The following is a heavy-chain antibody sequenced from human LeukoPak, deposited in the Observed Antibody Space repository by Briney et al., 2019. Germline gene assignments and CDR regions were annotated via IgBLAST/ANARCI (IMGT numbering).Heavy chain of an antibody. Sequence: GGSLRLSCAASGFTFSSYAMSWVRQAPGKGLEWVSAIGGSGKYTYYGDSVKGRFTISRDNSKNTLYLQMSSLRAEDTALYYCAKDAVGGDSPYYFDYWGQGTLVTVSS. CDR1: GFTFSSYA. CDR3: AKDAVGGDSPYYFDY. CDR2: IGGSGKYT. D-gene: IGHD2-21*02. J-gene: IGHJ4*02. V-gene: IGHV3-23*01.